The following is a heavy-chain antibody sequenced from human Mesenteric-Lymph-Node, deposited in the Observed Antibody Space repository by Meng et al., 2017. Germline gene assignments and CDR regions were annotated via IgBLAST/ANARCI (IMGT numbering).Heavy chain of an antibody. CDR2: VNSDNGDT. CDR3: ATGPEFVSTLDF. D-gene: IGHD3-16*02. J-gene: IGHJ4*02. CDR1: GYTFTASF. Sequence: QVQLVQSGAGVKKPGASVKISCGASGYTFTASFMHWVRQAPGQRLEWMGRVNSDNGDTDYSQRFQDRVSISRDTSATTAYMELSSLRPEDTAVYYCATGPEFVSTLDFWGQGTLVTLSS. V-gene: IGHV1-3*04.